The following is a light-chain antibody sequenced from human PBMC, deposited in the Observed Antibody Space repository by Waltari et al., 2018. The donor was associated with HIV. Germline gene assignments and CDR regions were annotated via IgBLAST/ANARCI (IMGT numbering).Light chain of an antibody. Sequence: EIVLTQSPGTLSLSPGEGATLSCRAIQTVNTYYLAWYQQKPGQAPRLLIYAANSRATGIPDRFSGSGSGTDFTLTINRLEPEDFAVYYCQQYGSSLTWTFGQGTKVELK. CDR3: QQYGSSLTWT. CDR1: QTVNTYY. V-gene: IGKV3-20*01. CDR2: AAN. J-gene: IGKJ1*01.